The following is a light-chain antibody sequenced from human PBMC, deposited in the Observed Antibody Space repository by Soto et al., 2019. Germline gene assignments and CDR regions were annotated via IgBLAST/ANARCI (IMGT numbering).Light chain of an antibody. J-gene: IGLJ1*01. CDR2: QVS. CDR1: SSDIGAYNS. CDR3: SSYTDSSNYV. V-gene: IGLV2-14*01. Sequence: QSALTQPASVSGSPGQSITISCTGTSSDIGAYNSVSWYQQHPGKAPKLIVFQVSFRPSGVSNRFSGSRSGNTASLTISGLQAEDEADYYCSSYTDSSNYVFGTGTKVTV.